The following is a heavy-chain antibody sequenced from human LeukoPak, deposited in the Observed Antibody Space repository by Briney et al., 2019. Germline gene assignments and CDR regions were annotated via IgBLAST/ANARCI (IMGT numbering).Heavy chain of an antibody. Sequence: SETLSLTCTVSGGSISSYYWSWIRQPPGKGLEWIGYIYTSGSTNYNPSLKSRVTISVDTSKNQSSLKLSSVTAADTAVYYCARQGLYCSSTSCYTSFDPWGQGTLVTVSS. CDR3: ARQGLYCSSTSCYTSFDP. V-gene: IGHV4-4*09. CDR2: IYTSGST. D-gene: IGHD2-2*02. CDR1: GGSISSYY. J-gene: IGHJ5*02.